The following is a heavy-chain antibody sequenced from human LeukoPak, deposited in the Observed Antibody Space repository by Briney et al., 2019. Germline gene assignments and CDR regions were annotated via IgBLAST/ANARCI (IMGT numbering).Heavy chain of an antibody. V-gene: IGHV3-48*04. CDR2: ISSSGSTT. Sequence: GGSLRLSCAASGFTFSSYSINWVRQAPGKGLEWLSYISSSGSTTYYADSVKGRFTISRDNAKNSLYLQINSLRTEDTAVYYCAKDGGTYRGYFDYWGQGTLVTVSS. CDR1: GFTFSSYS. J-gene: IGHJ4*02. CDR3: AKDGGTYRGYFDY. D-gene: IGHD1-26*01.